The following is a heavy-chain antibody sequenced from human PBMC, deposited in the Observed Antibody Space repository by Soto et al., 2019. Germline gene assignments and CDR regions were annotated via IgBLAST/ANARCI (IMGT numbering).Heavy chain of an antibody. V-gene: IGHV3-20*04. CDR1: GFIFDDYG. CDR3: GIWSSLNFDY. CDR2: VNWNGGST. J-gene: IGHJ4*02. D-gene: IGHD3-10*01. Sequence: EVQLVESWGGVLRPGGSLRLSCAASGFIFDDYGMSWARQAPGKGLEGVSGVNWNGGSTGYADSVKGRCTISRDNAKHCLVLQMNSLRVEDTTFYYCGIWSSLNFDYWGQGTMVTVSS.